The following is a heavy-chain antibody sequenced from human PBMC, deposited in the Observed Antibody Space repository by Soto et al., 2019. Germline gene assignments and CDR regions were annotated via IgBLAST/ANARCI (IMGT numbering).Heavy chain of an antibody. CDR3: ARGVNNYYYQDD. D-gene: IGHD3-3*01. V-gene: IGHV3-74*01. Sequence: EVQLVESGGGLVQPGGSLRLSCAASGFTFSDYWMHWVRQAPGKGLEWVSRIKRDGSTANYADSVKGRVTISRDNAKITLYLEMNSLRVEDTADYYCARGVNNYYYQDDWGKGTTVTVSS. CDR2: IKRDGSTA. J-gene: IGHJ6*03. CDR1: GFTFSDYW.